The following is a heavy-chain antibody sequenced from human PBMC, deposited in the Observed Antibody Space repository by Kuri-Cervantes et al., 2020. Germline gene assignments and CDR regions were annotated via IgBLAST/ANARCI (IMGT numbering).Heavy chain of an antibody. Sequence: GESLKISCATSGFNFFPYEMNWVRQAPGKGLEWVAYIASSGENIKYADSVKSRFTISRDNTKNSLYLQMHSLRAEDTAVFYCTRGHYGMDVWGQGTTVTVSS. CDR3: TRGHYGMDV. CDR2: IASSGENI. J-gene: IGHJ6*02. CDR1: GFNFFPYE. V-gene: IGHV3-48*03.